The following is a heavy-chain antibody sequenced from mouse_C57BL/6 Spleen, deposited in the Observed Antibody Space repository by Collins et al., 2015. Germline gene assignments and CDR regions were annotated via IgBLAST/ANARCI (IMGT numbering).Heavy chain of an antibody. D-gene: IGHD2-14*01. CDR2: ISYSGST. CDR3: ARSGYYRYDGY. Sequence: DVQLQESGPGLVKPSQSLSLTCTVTGYSITSDYAWNWIRQFPGNKLEWMGYISYSGSTSYNPSLKSRISITRDTSKNQFFLQLNSVTTEDTATYYCARSGYYRYDGYWGQGTTLTVSS. V-gene: IGHV3-2*02. J-gene: IGHJ2*01. CDR1: GYSITSDYA.